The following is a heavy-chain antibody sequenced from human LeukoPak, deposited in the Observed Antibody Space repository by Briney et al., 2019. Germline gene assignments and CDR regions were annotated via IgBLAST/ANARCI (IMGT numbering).Heavy chain of an antibody. CDR2: INPSGGST. Sequence: ASVKVSCKASGYTFTSYYMHWVRQAPGHGLEWMGMINPSGGSTNYAQKFQGRVTMTRDTSTSTVYMELSSLRSEDTAVYYCARDGNIVLVPAAPDYWGQGTLVTVSS. D-gene: IGHD2-2*01. V-gene: IGHV1-46*01. J-gene: IGHJ4*02. CDR3: ARDGNIVLVPAAPDY. CDR1: GYTFTSYY.